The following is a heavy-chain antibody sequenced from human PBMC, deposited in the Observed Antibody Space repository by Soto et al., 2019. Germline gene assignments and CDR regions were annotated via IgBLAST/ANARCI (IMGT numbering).Heavy chain of an antibody. CDR2: IIPILGIA. D-gene: IGHD6-19*01. CDR3: ARPLRPNQWLAPGAFDI. Sequence: ASVKVSCKASGGTFSSYTISWVRQAPGQGLEWMGRIIPILGIANYAQKFQGRVTITADKSTSTAYMELSSLRSEDTAVYYCARPLRPNQWLAPGAFDIWGQGTMVTVSS. J-gene: IGHJ3*02. CDR1: GGTFSSYT. V-gene: IGHV1-69*02.